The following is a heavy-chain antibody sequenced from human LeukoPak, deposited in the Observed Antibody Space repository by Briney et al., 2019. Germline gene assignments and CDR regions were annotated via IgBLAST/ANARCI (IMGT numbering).Heavy chain of an antibody. CDR1: GGSISSYY. CDR2: IYYSGST. D-gene: IGHD2-21*02. V-gene: IGHV4-59*12. Sequence: PSETLSLTCTVSGGSISSYYWSWIRQPPGKGLEWIGYIYYSGSTNYNPSLKSRVTMSVDTSKNQFSLKLSSVTAADTAVYYCATRVRVTIPYYMDVWGKGTTVTVSS. J-gene: IGHJ6*03. CDR3: ATRVRVTIPYYMDV.